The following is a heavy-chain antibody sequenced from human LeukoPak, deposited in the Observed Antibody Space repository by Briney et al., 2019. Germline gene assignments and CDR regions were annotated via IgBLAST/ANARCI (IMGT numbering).Heavy chain of an antibody. CDR2: IEKDGSDK. J-gene: IGHJ4*02. CDR3: ARLSGFTETSHFDY. Sequence: PSLSCPASVLTLSEFRMAWVRPTPGKGLQWVATIEKDGSDKYYVDSVTGRFTISRDNAKTSLSLQMNSLGAEDTALYYCARLSGFTETSHFDYWGQGTLVTVSS. D-gene: IGHD6-25*01. V-gene: IGHV3-7*01. CDR1: VLTLSEFR.